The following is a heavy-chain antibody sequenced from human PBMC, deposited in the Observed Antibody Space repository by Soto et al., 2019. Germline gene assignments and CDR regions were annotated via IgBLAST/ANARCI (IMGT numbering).Heavy chain of an antibody. Sequence: ASVKVSCKASGGTFSSYAISWVRQAPGQRLEWMGWINAGNGNTKYSQKFQGRVTITADTSASTAYMELSSLRSEDTAVYYCARDPPREGFLEWLSAYGMDVWGQGTTVTVSS. D-gene: IGHD3-3*01. CDR2: INAGNGNT. J-gene: IGHJ6*02. V-gene: IGHV1-3*01. CDR1: GGTFSSYA. CDR3: ARDPPREGFLEWLSAYGMDV.